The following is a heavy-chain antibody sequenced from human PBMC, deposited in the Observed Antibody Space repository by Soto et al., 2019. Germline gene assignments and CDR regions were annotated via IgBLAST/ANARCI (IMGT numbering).Heavy chain of an antibody. Sequence: QVQLHESGPGLVKPSQTLSLPCTVSGGSVNSGGYYWSWIRQHPGKGLEWIGYISYTGTTYYNPSLKSRLTISADTSKNQFSLHLSYVSAADTAVYYCARGGGYDYPTCDYWGQGTPVTVSS. J-gene: IGHJ4*02. V-gene: IGHV4-31*03. CDR3: ARGGGYDYPTCDY. D-gene: IGHD3-22*01. CDR2: ISYTGTT. CDR1: GGSVNSGGYY.